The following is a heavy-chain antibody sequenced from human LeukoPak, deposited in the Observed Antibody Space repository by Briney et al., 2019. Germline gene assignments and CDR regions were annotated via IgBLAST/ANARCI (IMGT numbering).Heavy chain of an antibody. CDR1: GGSVSSSIYH. Sequence: PSETLSLTCTVSGGSVSSSIYHWFWIRQPPGEGLEWIGFTYNGGSTYYNPSLKSRVTISVDMAKNQFSLKVMSVTAADTAVYYCVRGHGGYWGQGTLVTISS. CDR2: TYNGGST. J-gene: IGHJ4*02. CDR3: VRGHGGY. V-gene: IGHV4-61*01.